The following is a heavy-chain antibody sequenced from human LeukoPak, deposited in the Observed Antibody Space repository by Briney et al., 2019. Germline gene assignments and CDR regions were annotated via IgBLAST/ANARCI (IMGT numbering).Heavy chain of an antibody. D-gene: IGHD1-1*01. J-gene: IGHJ4*02. CDR2: ISGSGGST. V-gene: IGHV3-23*01. Sequence: GGSLRLSCAASGFTFSGYAMSWVRQAPGKGLEWVSAISGSGGSTYYADSVKGRFTISRDNSKNTLYLQMNSLRAEDTAVYYCAKSRSGSANWALQIFDNWGQGTLVTVSS. CDR3: AKSRSGSANWALQIFDN. CDR1: GFTFSGYA.